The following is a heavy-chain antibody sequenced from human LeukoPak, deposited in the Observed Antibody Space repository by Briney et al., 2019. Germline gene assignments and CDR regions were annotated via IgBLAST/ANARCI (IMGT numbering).Heavy chain of an antibody. J-gene: IGHJ4*02. CDR3: ARSQYSSSWYLFDY. Sequence: SETLSLTXTVSGGSISSSSYYWGWIRQPPGKGLERIGSIYHSGSTYYNPSLKSRVTISVDTSKNQFSLKLSSVTAADTAVYYCARSQYSSSWYLFDYWGQGTLVTVSS. V-gene: IGHV4-39*01. CDR1: GGSISSSSYY. D-gene: IGHD6-13*01. CDR2: IYHSGST.